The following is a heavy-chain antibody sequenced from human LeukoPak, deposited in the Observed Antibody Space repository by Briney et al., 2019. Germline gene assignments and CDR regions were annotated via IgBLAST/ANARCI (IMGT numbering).Heavy chain of an antibody. CDR2: IDYSGST. Sequence: SETLFLTCTVSGGSISSYYWSRIRQPPGKGLEWIGYIDYSGSTNYNPSLKSRVTFSVDTSKNQFSLKLSSVTAADAAVYYCVRDRRDGIFDYRGQGTLVTVSS. D-gene: IGHD5-24*01. CDR3: VRDRRDGIFDY. CDR1: GGSISSYY. V-gene: IGHV4-59*01. J-gene: IGHJ4*02.